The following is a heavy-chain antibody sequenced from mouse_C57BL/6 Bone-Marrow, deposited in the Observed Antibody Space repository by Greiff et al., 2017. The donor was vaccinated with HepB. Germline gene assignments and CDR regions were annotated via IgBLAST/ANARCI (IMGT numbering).Heavy chain of an antibody. CDR3: ARDGHYYGSSY. Sequence: EVKLVESGGGLVKPGGSLKLSCAASGFTFSSYAMSWVRQTPEKRLEWVATISDGGSYTYYPDNVKGRFTISRDNAKNNLYLQMSHLKSEDTAMYYCARDGHYYGSSYWGQGTLVTVSA. D-gene: IGHD1-1*01. J-gene: IGHJ3*01. CDR1: GFTFSSYA. V-gene: IGHV5-4*01. CDR2: ISDGGSYT.